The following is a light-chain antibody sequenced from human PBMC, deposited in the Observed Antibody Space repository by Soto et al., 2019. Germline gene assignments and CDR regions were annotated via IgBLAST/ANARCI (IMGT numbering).Light chain of an antibody. CDR1: SWHSSYA. Sequence: QLVLTQSPSASASLGASVKLTCTLSSWHSSYAIAWHQQQPEKGPRYLMKLNSDGSHNKGDGIPDRFSGSSSGAERYLTISILQSEDEADYYCQTWGTGTLVFGGGTKLTVL. CDR2: LNSDGSH. J-gene: IGLJ2*01. V-gene: IGLV4-69*01. CDR3: QTWGTGTLV.